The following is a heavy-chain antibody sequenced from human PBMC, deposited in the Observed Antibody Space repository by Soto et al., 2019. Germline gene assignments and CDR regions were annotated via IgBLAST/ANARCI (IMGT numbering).Heavy chain of an antibody. D-gene: IGHD4-17*01. CDR2: ISGSGGST. CDR3: AKTVTTVTTGNLFDP. J-gene: IGHJ5*02. Sequence: GGSLRLSCAASGFTFSSYAMSWVRQAPGKGLEWVSAISGSGGSTYYADSVKGRFTISRDNSKNTLYLQMNSLRAEDTAVYYYAKTVTTVTTGNLFDPWGQGTLVTVSS. CDR1: GFTFSSYA. V-gene: IGHV3-23*01.